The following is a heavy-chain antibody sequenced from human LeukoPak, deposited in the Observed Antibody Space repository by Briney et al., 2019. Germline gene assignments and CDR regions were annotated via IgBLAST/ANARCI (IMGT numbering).Heavy chain of an antibody. V-gene: IGHV3-30-3*01. CDR1: GFTFSSYA. J-gene: IGHJ4*02. Sequence: QAGGSLRLSCAASGFTFSSYAMHWVRQAPGKGLGWAAVISYDGSNKYYADSVKGRFTISRDNSKNTLYLQMNSLRAEDTAVYYCARVLEWLSYYYFDYWGQGTLVTVSS. D-gene: IGHD3-3*01. CDR2: ISYDGSNK. CDR3: ARVLEWLSYYYFDY.